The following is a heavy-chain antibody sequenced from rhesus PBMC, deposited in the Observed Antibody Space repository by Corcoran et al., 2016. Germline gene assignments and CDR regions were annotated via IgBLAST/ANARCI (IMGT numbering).Heavy chain of an antibody. CDR2: INSGGGST. D-gene: IGHD1-20*01. Sequence: EVQLVETGGGLVQPGGSLKLSCAASGFTFSSYGMSWVRQAPGKGLEWVSAINSGGGSTYYADAVNGRFTISRDNSKNTLSLQMNSLRAEDTAVYYCAKRGIAGTETHFDYWGQGVLVTVSS. V-gene: IGHV3S5*01. CDR1: GFTFSSYG. J-gene: IGHJ4*01. CDR3: AKRGIAGTETHFDY.